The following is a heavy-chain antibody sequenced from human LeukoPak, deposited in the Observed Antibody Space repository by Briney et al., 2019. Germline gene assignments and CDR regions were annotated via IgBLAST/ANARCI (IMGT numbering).Heavy chain of an antibody. V-gene: IGHV3-30*03. D-gene: IGHD2-15*01. CDR3: ARGGGGSLYYYYYYMDV. Sequence: GGSLRLSCAASGFTFSSHGMSWVRQAPGKGLEWVAVISYDESNKYYADSVKGRFTISRDNSKNTLFLQMDSLRAEDTAVYYCARGGGGSLYYYYYYMDVWGKGTTVTVSS. CDR2: ISYDESNK. J-gene: IGHJ6*03. CDR1: GFTFSSHG.